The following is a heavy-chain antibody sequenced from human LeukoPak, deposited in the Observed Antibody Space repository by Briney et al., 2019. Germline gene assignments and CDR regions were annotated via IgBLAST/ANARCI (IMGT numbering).Heavy chain of an antibody. Sequence: ASVEVSCKVSGYTLTELSMHWVRQAPGKGLEWMGGFDPEDGETIYAQKFQGRVTMTEDTSTDTAYMELSSLRSEDTAVYYCATLWNIVATIDYWGQGTLVTVSS. CDR3: ATLWNIVATIDY. V-gene: IGHV1-24*01. CDR2: FDPEDGET. D-gene: IGHD5-12*01. J-gene: IGHJ4*02. CDR1: GYTLTELS.